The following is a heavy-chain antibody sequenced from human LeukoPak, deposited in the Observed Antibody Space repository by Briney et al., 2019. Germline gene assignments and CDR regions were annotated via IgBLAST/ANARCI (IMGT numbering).Heavy chain of an antibody. CDR3: AKDGRYSSSSYQGDYFDY. V-gene: IGHV3-30*02. J-gene: IGHJ4*02. D-gene: IGHD6-6*01. CDR1: GFTFSSYG. Sequence: GGSLSLSCAASGFTFSSYGMHWVRQAPGKGLEWVTFIWYDGTNKYYADSVKGRFTISRDNSKNTLYLQMNSLRAEDTAVYYCAKDGRYSSSSYQGDYFDYWGQGTLVTVSS. CDR2: IWYDGTNK.